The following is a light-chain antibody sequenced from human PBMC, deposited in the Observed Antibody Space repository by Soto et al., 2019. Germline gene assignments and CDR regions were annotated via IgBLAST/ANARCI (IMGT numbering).Light chain of an antibody. CDR2: RAA. CDR3: QQFNSYPIT. V-gene: IGKV1-8*01. J-gene: IGKJ5*01. Sequence: AIRMTQSPSSLSASTGDRVTITCRASQGISSYLAWYQQKPGKAPKVLIYRAAHLESGVPSRFSASGSGTEFTLTISGLQPDDFATYFCQQFNSYPITFGQGTRLEIK. CDR1: QGISSY.